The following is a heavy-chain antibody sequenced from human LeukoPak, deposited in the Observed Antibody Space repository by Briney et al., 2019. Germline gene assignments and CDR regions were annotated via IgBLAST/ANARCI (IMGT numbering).Heavy chain of an antibody. V-gene: IGHV1-2*06. J-gene: IGHJ5*02. Sequence: ASVKVSCKASRYTFTGYYMDWVRQAPGQGLECLGRINPNSGGTNYAQKFQGRVTMTRDTSISTAYMELSRLRSDDTAVYYCARGLYGDQNWFDPWGQGTLVTVSS. D-gene: IGHD4-17*01. CDR2: INPNSGGT. CDR3: ARGLYGDQNWFDP. CDR1: RYTFTGYY.